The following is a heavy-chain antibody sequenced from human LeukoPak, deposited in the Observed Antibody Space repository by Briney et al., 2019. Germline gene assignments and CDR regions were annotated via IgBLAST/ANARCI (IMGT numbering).Heavy chain of an antibody. CDR1: GVTFSSYW. D-gene: IGHD3-16*01. J-gene: IGHJ6*02. V-gene: IGHV3-7*03. Sequence: QAGGSLRLSCAASGVTFSSYWMNWARQAPGKGLEWVASINHNGNVNYYVDSVKGRFTISRDNAKNSLYLQMSNLRAEDTAVYFCARGGGLDVWGQGATVTVSS. CDR2: INHNGNVN. CDR3: ARGGGLDV.